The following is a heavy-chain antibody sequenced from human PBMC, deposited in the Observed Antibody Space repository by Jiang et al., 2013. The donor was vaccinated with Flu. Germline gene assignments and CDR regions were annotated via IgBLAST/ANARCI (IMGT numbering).Heavy chain of an antibody. J-gene: IGHJ6*02. Sequence: GLVKPSETLSLTCTVSGGSISSSSYYWGWIRQPPGKGLEWIGSIYYSGSTYYNPSLKSRVTISVDTSKNQFSLKLSSVTAADTAVYYCARDWVAAAGTYYYYYGMDVWGQGTTVTVSS. CDR2: IYYSGST. D-gene: IGHD6-13*01. CDR3: ARDWVAAAGTYYYYYGMDV. V-gene: IGHV4-39*07. CDR1: GGSISSSSYY.